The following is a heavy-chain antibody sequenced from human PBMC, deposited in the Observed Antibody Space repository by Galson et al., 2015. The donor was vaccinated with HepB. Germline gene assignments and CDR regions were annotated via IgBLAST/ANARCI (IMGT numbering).Heavy chain of an antibody. CDR2: IYYSGST. D-gene: IGHD6-25*01. V-gene: IGHV4-31*02. J-gene: IGHJ6*02. Sequence: IRQHPGKGLEWIGYIYYSGSTYYNPSLKSRVTISVDTSKNQFSLKLSSVTAADTAVYYCARGSLSGGYYYGMDVWGQGTMVTVSS. CDR3: ARGSLSGGYYYGMDV.